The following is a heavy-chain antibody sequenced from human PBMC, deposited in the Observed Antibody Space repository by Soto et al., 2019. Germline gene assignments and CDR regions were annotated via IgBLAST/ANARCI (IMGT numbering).Heavy chain of an antibody. V-gene: IGHV4-61*01. CDR3: ARVPATSDYYYYGMDV. D-gene: IGHD6-6*01. CDR1: GGSVSSGSYY. J-gene: IGHJ6*02. Sequence: SETLSLTCTVSGGSVSSGSYYWSWIRQPPGKGLEWIGYIYYSGSTNYNPSLKSRVTISVDTSKNQFSLKLSSVTAADTAVYYCARVPATSDYYYYGMDVWGQGTTVTVSS. CDR2: IYYSGST.